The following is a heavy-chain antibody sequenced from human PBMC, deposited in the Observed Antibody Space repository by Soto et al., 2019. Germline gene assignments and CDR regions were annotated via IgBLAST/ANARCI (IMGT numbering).Heavy chain of an antibody. CDR1: GYTFTSHD. CDR3: ASDMSTM. V-gene: IGHV1-8*01. J-gene: IGHJ4*02. CDR2: MNPNSGHT. D-gene: IGHD2-2*01. Sequence: QVQLVQSGAEVEKPGASVKVSCKASGYTFTSHDINWMRQATGQGLEWMGWMNPNSGHTNYAQKFQGRVTMTRDTSISTAYMELTNLRSEDTGIYYCASDMSTMWGQGTLVTVSS.